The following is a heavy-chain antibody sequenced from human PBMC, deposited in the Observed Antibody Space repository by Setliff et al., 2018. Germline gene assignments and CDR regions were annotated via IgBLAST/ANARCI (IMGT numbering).Heavy chain of an antibody. CDR1: GFTISNYW. Sequence: SGGSLRLSCVASGFTISNYWMAWVRQAPGKGLEWVADIRRDGTNKYYVDSVKGRFTISRDNAKNSLYLQMNSLRAEDTALYYCAREVWNIYDNDNSWSGYSDHWGQGTLVTVSS. D-gene: IGHD3-3*01. V-gene: IGHV3-7*03. CDR3: AREVWNIYDNDNSWSGYSDH. CDR2: IRRDGTNK. J-gene: IGHJ4*02.